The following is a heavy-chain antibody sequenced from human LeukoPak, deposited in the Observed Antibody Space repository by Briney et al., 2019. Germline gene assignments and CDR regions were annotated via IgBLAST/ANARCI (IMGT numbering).Heavy chain of an antibody. Sequence: GGSLRLSCVASGVTFSSYGMHWVRQAPGKGLGWGAVISDDVSNKYYAESVKGRVTISRDNSKNTMYLQMNSLRAEDKAVYYCAKLVKKYGGYAGFLDYWGQGTLVTVSS. D-gene: IGHD5-12*01. CDR2: ISDDVSNK. J-gene: IGHJ4*02. CDR3: AKLVKKYGGYAGFLDY. CDR1: GVTFSSYG. V-gene: IGHV3-30*18.